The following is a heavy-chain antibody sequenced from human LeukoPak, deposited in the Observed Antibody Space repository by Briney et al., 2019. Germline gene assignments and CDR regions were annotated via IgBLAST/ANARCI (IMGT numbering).Heavy chain of an antibody. J-gene: IGHJ6*03. D-gene: IGHD3-9*01. CDR3: ARVGVFTGYNYYYYLDV. V-gene: IGHV3-74*01. CDR1: GFTFSSYW. CDR2: INSDGSST. Sequence: PGGSLRLSCAASGFTFSSYWMHWVRQAPGKGLVWVSRINSDGSSTSYADSVKGRFTISRDNAKDTLYLQMNSLRAEDTAVYYCARVGVFTGYNYYYYLDVWGKGTTVTVSS.